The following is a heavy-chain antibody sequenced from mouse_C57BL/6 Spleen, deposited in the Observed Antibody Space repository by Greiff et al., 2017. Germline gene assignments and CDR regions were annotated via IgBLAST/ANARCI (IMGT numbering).Heavy chain of an antibody. CDR2: IDPSDSET. CDR1: GYTFTSYW. V-gene: IGHV1-52*01. D-gene: IGHD1-1*01. Sequence: QVQLQQPGAELVRPGSSVKLSCKASGYTFTSYWMHWVKQRPIQGLEWIGNIDPSDSETHYNQKFKDKATLTVDKSSSTAYMQLSSLTSEYSAVYDCARGYGSSSWFAYWGQGTLVTVSA. CDR3: ARGYGSSSWFAY. J-gene: IGHJ3*01.